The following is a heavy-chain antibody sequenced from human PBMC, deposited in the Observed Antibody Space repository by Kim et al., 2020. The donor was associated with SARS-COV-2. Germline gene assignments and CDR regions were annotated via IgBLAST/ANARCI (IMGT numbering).Heavy chain of an antibody. CDR1: GYSISSGYY. Sequence: SETLSLTCTVSGYSISSGYYWGWIRQPPGKGLEWIGSIYHSGSTYYNPSLKSRVTISVDTSKNQFSLKLSSVTAADTAVYYCAAPLLLRVPAADPTPFD. CDR3: AAPLLLRVPAADPTPFD. D-gene: IGHD2-2*01. J-gene: IGHJ4*01. V-gene: IGHV4-38-2*02. CDR2: IYHSGST.